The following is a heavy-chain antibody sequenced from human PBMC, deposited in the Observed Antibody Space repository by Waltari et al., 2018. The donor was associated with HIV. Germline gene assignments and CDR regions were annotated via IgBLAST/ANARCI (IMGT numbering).Heavy chain of an antibody. J-gene: IGHJ4*02. D-gene: IGHD6-19*01. V-gene: IGHV3-30-3*01. CDR1: GFTFNSYA. Sequence: QVQLVESGGGVVKPGRSPRLPCAASGFTFNSYAMHGVRKARGKGLECVAVISDDGCNKYYADSVKGRFTISSDDSKNTLYLQMNSLRAEDTAVYYCARVGSGWTPVYWGQGTLVTVAS. CDR2: ISDDGCNK. CDR3: ARVGSGWTPVY.